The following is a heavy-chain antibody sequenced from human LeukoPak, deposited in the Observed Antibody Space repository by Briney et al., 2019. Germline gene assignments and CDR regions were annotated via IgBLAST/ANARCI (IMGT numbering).Heavy chain of an antibody. CDR1: GDSVSSNSAA. D-gene: IGHD5-24*01. CDR3: AASRDGYNFFFDF. Sequence: SQTLSLTCAISGDSVSSNSAAWSWVRQSPSRGLEWLGRTYYRSKWYNDYAVSVKSRIAINPDTSKNQFSLHLHSVTPENTAVYYCAASRDGYNFFFDFWGQGTLVTVSS. CDR2: TYYRSKWYN. J-gene: IGHJ4*02. V-gene: IGHV6-1*01.